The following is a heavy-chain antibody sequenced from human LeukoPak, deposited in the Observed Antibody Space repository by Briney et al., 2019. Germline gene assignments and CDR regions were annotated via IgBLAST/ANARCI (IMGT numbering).Heavy chain of an antibody. V-gene: IGHV3-21*01. CDR2: ISSSSSYI. D-gene: IGHD2-15*01. CDR1: GFTFSSYS. J-gene: IGHJ6*04. CDR3: ARGCSGGSCPTGPMDV. Sequence: PGGSLRLSCAASGFTFSSYSMNWVRQAPGKGLEWVSSISSSSSYIYYADSVKGRFTISRDNAKNSLYLQMNSLRAEDTAVYYCARGCSGGSCPTGPMDVWGKGTTVTVSS.